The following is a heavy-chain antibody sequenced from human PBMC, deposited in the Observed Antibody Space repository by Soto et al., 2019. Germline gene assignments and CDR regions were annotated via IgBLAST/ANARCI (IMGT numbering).Heavy chain of an antibody. Sequence: QVTLKESGPVLVNPTETLKLTSTVPGFSLSNTRMGVSWIRQPPGKALEWLAHIFSNDEKSYSTSLKSRLTISKDTSKSQVVLSMTNMDPVDTATYYCTRIEKGSATYTWGQGTLVTVSS. CDR2: IFSNDEK. CDR1: GFSLSNTRMG. J-gene: IGHJ5*02. CDR3: TRIEKGSATYT. V-gene: IGHV2-26*01. D-gene: IGHD3-10*01.